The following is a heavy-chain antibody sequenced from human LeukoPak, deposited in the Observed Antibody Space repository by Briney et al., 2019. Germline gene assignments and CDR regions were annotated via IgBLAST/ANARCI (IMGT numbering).Heavy chain of an antibody. CDR1: GGSISSYY. J-gene: IGHJ5*02. CDR3: ARGRNSPWFDP. V-gene: IGHV4-59*01. CDR2: IYYSGST. D-gene: IGHD4-23*01. Sequence: PSETLSLTCTVSGGSISSYYWSWIRQPPGKGLEWIGYIYYSGSTNYNPSLKSRVTISVDTSKNQFSLKLSSVTAADTAVYYCARGRNSPWFDPWGQGTLVTVSS.